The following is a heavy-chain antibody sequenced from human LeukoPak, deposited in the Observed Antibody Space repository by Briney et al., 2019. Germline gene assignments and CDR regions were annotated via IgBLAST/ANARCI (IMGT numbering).Heavy chain of an antibody. CDR3: ARMGCSSTSCYTGYYYYYMDV. D-gene: IGHD2-2*02. CDR2: IIPILGIA. V-gene: IGHV1-69*04. Sequence: SVKVSCKASGGTFSSYAISWVRQAPGQGLEWMGRIIPILGIANYAQKFQGRVTITAEKSTSTAYMELSSLRSEDTAVYYCARMGCSSTSCYTGYYYYYMDVWGKGTTVTVSS. CDR1: GGTFSSYA. J-gene: IGHJ6*03.